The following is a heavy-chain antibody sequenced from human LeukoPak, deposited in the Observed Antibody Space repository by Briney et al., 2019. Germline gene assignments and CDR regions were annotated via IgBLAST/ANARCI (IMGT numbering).Heavy chain of an antibody. J-gene: IGHJ4*02. CDR3: TSDPRIGKFFGF. D-gene: IGHD1-26*01. CDR1: GFTFSTAW. CDR2: VRRQADGGST. V-gene: IGHV3-15*01. Sequence: PGGSLRLSCAASGFTFSTAWMNWVRQVPGKGLEWVGLVRRQADGGSTDYAAPVKGRFTISRDDSQNTVYLQMNSLKIEDTAVYYCTSDPRIGKFFGFWGQGTLVTVSS.